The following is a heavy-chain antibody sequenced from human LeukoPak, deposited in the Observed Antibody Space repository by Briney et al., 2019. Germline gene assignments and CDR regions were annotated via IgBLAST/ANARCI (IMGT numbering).Heavy chain of an antibody. J-gene: IGHJ4*02. Sequence: GGSLRLSCAASGFTLSSYWMQWVRQAPGKGLVWVSRINNDGSGTTYADSVKGRFTISRDNSKNTLYLQMNSLRAEDTAVYYCAKESLRVVPSATFDYWGQGTLVTVSS. CDR1: GFTLSSYW. CDR2: INNDGSGT. D-gene: IGHD2-2*01. CDR3: AKESLRVVPSATFDY. V-gene: IGHV3-74*01.